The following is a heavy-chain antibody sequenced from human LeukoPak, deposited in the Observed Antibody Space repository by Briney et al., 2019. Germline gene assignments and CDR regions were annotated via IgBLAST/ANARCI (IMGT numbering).Heavy chain of an antibody. Sequence: GRSLRLSCAASGFSFSSYGMHWVRQAPGKGLEWVAVIWYDGSKKYYADSVKGRFTISRDNSKNTLYLQMNSLRAEDTAVYYCAKDLDSSSWYGGAFDIWGQGTMVTVSS. V-gene: IGHV3-33*06. J-gene: IGHJ3*02. D-gene: IGHD6-13*01. CDR3: AKDLDSSSWYGGAFDI. CDR2: IWYDGSKK. CDR1: GFSFSSYG.